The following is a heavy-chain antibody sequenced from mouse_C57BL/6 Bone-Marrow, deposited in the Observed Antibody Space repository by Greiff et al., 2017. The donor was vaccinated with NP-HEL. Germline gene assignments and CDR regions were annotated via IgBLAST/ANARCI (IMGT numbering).Heavy chain of an antibody. D-gene: IGHD1-1*01. Sequence: QVQLQQSGAELARSGASVKLSCKASGYTFTSYGISWVKQRTGQGLEWIGEIYPRSGNTYYNEKFKGKATLTADKSSSTAYMELRSLTSEDSAVYFCEGFITTVVGNWYFDVWGTGTTVTVSS. CDR1: GYTFTSYG. CDR2: IYPRSGNT. V-gene: IGHV1-81*01. J-gene: IGHJ1*03. CDR3: EGFITTVVGNWYFDV.